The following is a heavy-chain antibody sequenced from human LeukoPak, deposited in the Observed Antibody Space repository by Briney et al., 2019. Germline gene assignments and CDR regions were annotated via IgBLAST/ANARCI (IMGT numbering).Heavy chain of an antibody. Sequence: GGSLRLSCAASGFTFSSYVMSWVRQAPGEGLEWVSAVIGSYTYYADSVKGRFTISRDNSKNTLFLEMNSLRAGDTAVYYCAKGSSSSRPYYFDSWGLGTLVIVSS. V-gene: IGHV3-23*01. J-gene: IGHJ4*02. CDR3: AKGSSSSRPYYFDS. CDR2: VIGSYT. CDR1: GFTFSSYV. D-gene: IGHD6-13*01.